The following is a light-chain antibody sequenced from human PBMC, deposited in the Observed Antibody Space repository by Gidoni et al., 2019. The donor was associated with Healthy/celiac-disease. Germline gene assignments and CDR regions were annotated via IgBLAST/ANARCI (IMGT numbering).Light chain of an antibody. J-gene: IGLJ2*01. CDR3: QAWDSSTAVV. CDR1: KLGDKY. V-gene: IGLV3-1*01. CDR2: QES. Sequence: SYELTQPPSVSVSPGQTASIPCSGDKLGDKYACWYQQKPGQSPVLVIYQESKRPSGIPERFSGSNSGNTATLTISGTQAMDEADYYCQAWDSSTAVVFGGGTKLTVL.